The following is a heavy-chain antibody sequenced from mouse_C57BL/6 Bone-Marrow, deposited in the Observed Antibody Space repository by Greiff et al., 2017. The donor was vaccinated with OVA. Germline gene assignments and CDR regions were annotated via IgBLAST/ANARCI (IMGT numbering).Heavy chain of an antibody. V-gene: IGHV1-76*01. Sequence: VQLQESGAELVRPGASVKLSCKASGYTFTDYYINWVKQRPGQGLEWIARIYPGSGNTYYNEKLKGKATLTAEKSSSTAYMQLSSLTSEDSAVYFCARGFAYWGQGTLVTVS. CDR3: ARGFAY. CDR1: GYTFTDYY. CDR2: IYPGSGNT. J-gene: IGHJ3*01.